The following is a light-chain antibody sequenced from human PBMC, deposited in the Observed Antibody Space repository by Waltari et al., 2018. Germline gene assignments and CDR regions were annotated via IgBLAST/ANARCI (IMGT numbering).Light chain of an antibody. CDR2: VAS. CDR3: QQYGSSPPSRT. CDR1: QTVSHNF. Sequence: LPQSPRTLSLSPGERATLPRRASQTVSHNFLACYQQKPGQAPRLLIYVASSRATGIPERFSGSGSVTDFTLTISRLEPEDFAMYYCQQYGSSPPSRTFGQGTTVEIK. V-gene: IGKV3-20*01. J-gene: IGKJ1*01.